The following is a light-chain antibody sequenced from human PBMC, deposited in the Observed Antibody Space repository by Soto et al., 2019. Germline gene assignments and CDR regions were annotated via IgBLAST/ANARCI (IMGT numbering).Light chain of an antibody. CDR2: AAS. CDR3: QQYNSYWT. V-gene: IGKV1-17*01. CDR1: QGIRNG. J-gene: IGKJ1*01. Sequence: DIQMTQSPSSLSASVGDRVTITCRASQGIRNGLGWYQQKPGKAPKRLIYAASSLQSGVPSRFSGSGSGTEFTLTISSLQPEDFATYYCQQYNSYWTFGQGTKVEIK.